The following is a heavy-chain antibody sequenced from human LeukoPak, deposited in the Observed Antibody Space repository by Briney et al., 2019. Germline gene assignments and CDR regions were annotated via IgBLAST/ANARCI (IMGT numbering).Heavy chain of an antibody. CDR1: GYIFINYA. CDR2: INVGNGNT. Sequence: ASVKVCFKASGYIFINYAVHWVRQAPGQRHEWMGWINVGNGNTEYSQKFQGRITITRDTSANTAYMELISLRSEDTAVYFCARVYCSSTSCRYYFDYWGQGTLVTVSS. CDR3: ARVYCSSTSCRYYFDY. D-gene: IGHD2-2*01. J-gene: IGHJ4*02. V-gene: IGHV1-3*01.